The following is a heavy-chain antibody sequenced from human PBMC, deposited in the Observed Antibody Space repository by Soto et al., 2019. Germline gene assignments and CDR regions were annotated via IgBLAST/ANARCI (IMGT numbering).Heavy chain of an antibody. D-gene: IGHD3-10*01. CDR3: ARSDRAMVRGVIIGSY. CDR1: GYTFTSYG. J-gene: IGHJ4*02. V-gene: IGHV1-18*01. Sequence: QVQPVQSGAEVKKPGASVKVSCKASGYTFTSYGISWVRQAPGQGLEWMGWISAYNGNTNYAQKLQGRVTMTTDTSTSTAYMELRSLRSDDTAVYYCARSDRAMVRGVIIGSYWGQGTLVTVSS. CDR2: ISAYNGNT.